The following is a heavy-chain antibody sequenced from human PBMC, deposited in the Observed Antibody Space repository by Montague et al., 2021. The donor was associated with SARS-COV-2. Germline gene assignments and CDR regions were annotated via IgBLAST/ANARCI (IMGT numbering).Heavy chain of an antibody. CDR3: ARRGRSVCGVTVSAELDY. J-gene: IGHJ4*02. CDR1: GVSFSGYY. Sequence: SETLSLTCAVYGVSFSGYYWSWIRQPPEKGLECIGEINQSGRTNNNPSLKSRVIISVDTSKNQFSLKLSSVTAADTAVYYCARRGRSVCGVTVSAELDYWGQGILVIVSS. CDR2: INQSGRT. V-gene: IGHV4-34*01. D-gene: IGHD3-3*01.